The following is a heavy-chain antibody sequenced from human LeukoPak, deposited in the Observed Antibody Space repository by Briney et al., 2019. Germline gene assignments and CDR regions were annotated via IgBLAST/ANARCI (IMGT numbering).Heavy chain of an antibody. CDR3: ARGTGSGSFLIDY. D-gene: IGHD3-10*01. Sequence: GGSLRLSCAASGFTFSYYSMNWVRQAPGKGLEWVAFISDDGSRTYYSNSVKGRFTISRDYSRKTLFLQMNSLRPEDTAMYYCARGTGSGSFLIDYWGQGTLVTVSS. CDR2: ISDDGSRT. J-gene: IGHJ4*02. CDR1: GFTFSYYS. V-gene: IGHV3-30*03.